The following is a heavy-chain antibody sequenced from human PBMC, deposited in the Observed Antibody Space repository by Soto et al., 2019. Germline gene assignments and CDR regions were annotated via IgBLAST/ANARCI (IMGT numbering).Heavy chain of an antibody. CDR2: IYYTGST. V-gene: IGHV4-59*02. CDR1: GESVIDYY. J-gene: IGHJ4*02. D-gene: IGHD3-10*01. CDR3: ARSGYYGFVY. Sequence: PSETLSLTCAVSGESVIDYYWSWIRQPPGKGLEWIGHIYYTGSTHYNPSLRSRVTMSQDTSKDQFSLKLASVTAADTAVYYCARSGYYGFVYWGQGALVTVSS.